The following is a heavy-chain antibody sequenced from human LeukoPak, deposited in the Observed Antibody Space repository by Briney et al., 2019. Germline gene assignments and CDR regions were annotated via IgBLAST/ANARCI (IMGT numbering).Heavy chain of an antibody. J-gene: IGHJ5*02. CDR1: GFTFVNAS. CDR2: MKSKPEGGTA. V-gene: IGHV3-15*01. CDR3: TTGNP. Sequence: GGSLRLSCLTSGFTFVNASMSGVRQAPGKGLEWVGLMKSKPEGGTAFYAAPVRGRFTISRDDSRNTLYLQMTSLTIGDTGVYYCTTGNPWGQGTLVTVSS.